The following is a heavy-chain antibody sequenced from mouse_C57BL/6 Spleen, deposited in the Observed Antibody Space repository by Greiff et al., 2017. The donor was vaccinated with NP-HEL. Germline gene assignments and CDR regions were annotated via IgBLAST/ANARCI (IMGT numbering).Heavy chain of an antibody. J-gene: IGHJ2*01. CDR2: IYPGDGDT. Sequence: QVQLQQSGAELVKPGASVKISCKASGYAFSSYWMNWVKQRPGKGLEWIGQIYPGDGDTNYNGKFKGKATLTADKSSSTAYMQRSSLTSEDSAVYFCARGGYGNYVDYWGQGTTLTVSS. V-gene: IGHV1-80*01. D-gene: IGHD2-10*02. CDR3: ARGGYGNYVDY. CDR1: GYAFSSYW.